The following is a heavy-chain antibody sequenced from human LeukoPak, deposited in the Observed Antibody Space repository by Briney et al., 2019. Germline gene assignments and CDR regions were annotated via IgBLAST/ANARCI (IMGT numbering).Heavy chain of an antibody. J-gene: IGHJ4*02. CDR2: IYYSEST. V-gene: IGHV4-59*12. CDR1: GGSIRSFY. Sequence: PSETLSLTCTVSGGSIRSFYWTWIRQPPGKGLEWIGYIYYSESTNYNPSLESRVTISLDTSKNQFSLKLSSVTAADTAVYYCARVPTITFFDYWGQGTLVTVSS. CDR3: ARVPTITFFDY. D-gene: IGHD3-10*01.